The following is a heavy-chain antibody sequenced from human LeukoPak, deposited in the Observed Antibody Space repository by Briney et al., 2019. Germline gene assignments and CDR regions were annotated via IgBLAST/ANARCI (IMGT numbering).Heavy chain of an antibody. D-gene: IGHD6-13*01. Sequence: GGSLRLSCAASGFTFSSYAMSWVRQAPGKGLEWVSAISGSGGSTYYADSVKGRFTISRDNSKNTLYLQMNSLRAEDTAVYYCAKDLRYSSSWYGAFDIWGQGTMVTVSS. CDR2: ISGSGGST. V-gene: IGHV3-23*01. CDR3: AKDLRYSSSWYGAFDI. CDR1: GFTFSSYA. J-gene: IGHJ3*02.